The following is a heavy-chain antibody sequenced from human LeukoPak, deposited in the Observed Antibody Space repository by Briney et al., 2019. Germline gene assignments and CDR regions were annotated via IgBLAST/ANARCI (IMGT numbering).Heavy chain of an antibody. CDR3: ASSKVGAGDY. CDR1: GGSLSSYY. V-gene: IGHV4-34*01. J-gene: IGHJ4*02. D-gene: IGHD1-26*01. Sequence: SETLSLTCTVSGGSLSSYYWSWLRQPPGKGLEWIGEINHSGSTNYNPSLKSRGTISVDTSKNQFSLKLSSVTAADTAVYYCASSKVGAGDYWGQGTLVTVSS. CDR2: INHSGST.